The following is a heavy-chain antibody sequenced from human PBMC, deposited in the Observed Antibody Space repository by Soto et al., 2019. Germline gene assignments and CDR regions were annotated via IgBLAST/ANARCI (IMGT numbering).Heavy chain of an antibody. V-gene: IGHV4-30-4*01. CDR1: GGSISSGDYY. D-gene: IGHD2-8*01. J-gene: IGHJ5*02. Sequence: SETLSLTCTVSGGSISSGDYYWSCIRQPPGKGLEWIGYIYYSGSTYYNPSLKSRVTISVDTSKNQFSLKLSSVTAADTAVYYCARCINGVFLNWFDPWGQRTLATVS. CDR3: ARCINGVFLNWFDP. CDR2: IYYSGST.